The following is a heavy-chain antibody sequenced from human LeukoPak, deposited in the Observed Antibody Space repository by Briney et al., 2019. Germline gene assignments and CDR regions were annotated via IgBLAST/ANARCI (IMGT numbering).Heavy chain of an antibody. V-gene: IGHV3-30*04. CDR1: GFTFSSYS. D-gene: IGHD3-10*01. Sequence: GGSLRLSCAGSGFTFSSYSIHWVRQAPGKGLEWVAVVLPDGSKECYADSVKGRFTISRDNSKNTLYLEMNSLRPDDTAVYFCARVPGELRFYFDYWGQGSLVTVSS. CDR3: ARVPGELRFYFDY. CDR2: VLPDGSKE. J-gene: IGHJ4*02.